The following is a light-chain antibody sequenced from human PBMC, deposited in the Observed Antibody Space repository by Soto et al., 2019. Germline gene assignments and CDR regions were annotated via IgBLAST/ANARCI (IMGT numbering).Light chain of an antibody. CDR2: GAS. J-gene: IGKJ1*01. Sequence: EIVRTQSPATLSVSPGGRATLSCRASQSIGDTLAWYQQKPGQAPRLLIHGASSRVTGFPARFSGSGSGTDFTLTISSLQSDDFAVYYCQQYNNWPPWTFGQGTKVDIK. CDR1: QSIGDT. CDR3: QQYNNWPPWT. V-gene: IGKV3-15*01.